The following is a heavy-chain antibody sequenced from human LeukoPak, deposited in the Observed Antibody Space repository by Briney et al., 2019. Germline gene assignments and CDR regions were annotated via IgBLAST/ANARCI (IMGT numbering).Heavy chain of an antibody. CDR3: ARDLTSQGIYYYYYSMDV. D-gene: IGHD2/OR15-2a*01. Sequence: SETLSLTCTVSGASISSGGYYWSWIRQPAGKGLEWIGRISTSGSTNYNPSLKSRVTISLETSKNQFSLKLSSLTAADTAVYYCARDLTSQGIYYYYYSMDVWGKGTTVTVSS. CDR1: GASISSGGYY. CDR2: ISTSGST. V-gene: IGHV4-61*02. J-gene: IGHJ6*03.